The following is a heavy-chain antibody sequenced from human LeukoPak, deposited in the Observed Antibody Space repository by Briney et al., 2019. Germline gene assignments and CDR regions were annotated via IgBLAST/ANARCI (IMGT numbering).Heavy chain of an antibody. CDR2: IYSGGST. D-gene: IGHD1-26*01. Sequence: PGGSLRLSCAASGFTVSSNFMSWVRQAPGKGLEFVSVIYSGGSTYYADSVKGRFTISKDNSQNPQYLEMNSLRAEDTAIYYCARSAGRNSGRAFVDIWGQGTMVTVSS. V-gene: IGHV3-53*01. J-gene: IGHJ3*02. CDR1: GFTVSSNF. CDR3: ARSAGRNSGRAFVDI.